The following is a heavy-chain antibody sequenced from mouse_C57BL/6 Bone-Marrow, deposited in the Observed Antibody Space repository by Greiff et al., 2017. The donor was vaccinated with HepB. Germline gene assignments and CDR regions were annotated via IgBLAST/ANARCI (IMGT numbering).Heavy chain of an antibody. CDR3: VYYDYDEPFAY. Sequence: QVQLQQPGAELVMPGASVKLSCKASGYTFTSYWMHWVKQRPGQGLEWIGEIDPSDSYTNYNPKFKGKSTLTVDKSSSTAYMQLSSLTSEDSAVYYCVYYDYDEPFAYWGQGTLVTVSA. D-gene: IGHD2-4*01. J-gene: IGHJ3*01. CDR2: IDPSDSYT. V-gene: IGHV1-69*01. CDR1: GYTFTSYW.